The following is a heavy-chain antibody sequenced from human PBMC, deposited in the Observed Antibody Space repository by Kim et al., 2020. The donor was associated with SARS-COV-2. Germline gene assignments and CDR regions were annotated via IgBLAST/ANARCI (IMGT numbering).Heavy chain of an antibody. V-gene: IGHV4-39*01. CDR2: IYYSGST. D-gene: IGHD4-4*01. Sequence: SETLSLTCTVSGGSISSSSYYWGWIRQPPGKGLEWIGSIYYSGSTYYNPSLKSRVTISVDTSKNQFSLKLSSVTAADTAVYYCASAPTVTTENNNWFDPWGQGTLVTVSS. CDR1: GGSISSSSYY. J-gene: IGHJ5*02. CDR3: ASAPTVTTENNNWFDP.